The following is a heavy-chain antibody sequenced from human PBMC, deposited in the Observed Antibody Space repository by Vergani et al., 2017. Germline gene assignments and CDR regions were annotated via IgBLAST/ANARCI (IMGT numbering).Heavy chain of an antibody. Sequence: QVQLVQSGAEVKKPGSSVKVSCKASGVTFSSYAISWVRQAPGQGLEWMGGIIPIFGTANYAQKFQGRVTITSDESTSTANMALSSLISEDTAVYYCARDPLYYDFWRGKKRNDAFDIWGQGTMVTVSS. J-gene: IGHJ3*02. CDR2: IIPIFGTA. CDR3: ARDPLYYDFWRGKKRNDAFDI. CDR1: GVTFSSYA. V-gene: IGHV1-69*01. D-gene: IGHD3-3*01.